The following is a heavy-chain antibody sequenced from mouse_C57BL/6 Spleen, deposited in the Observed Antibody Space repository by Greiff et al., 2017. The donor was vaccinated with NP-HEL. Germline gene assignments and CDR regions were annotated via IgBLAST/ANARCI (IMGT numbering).Heavy chain of an antibody. CDR1: GYSITSGYY. Sequence: VQLKESGPGLVKPSQSLSLTCSVTGYSITSGYYWNWIRQFPGNKLEWMGYISYDGSNNYNPSLKNRISITRDTSKNQFFLKLNSVTTEDTATYYCARKDGNIDYWGQGTTLTVSS. J-gene: IGHJ2*01. CDR2: ISYDGSN. CDR3: ARKDGNIDY. V-gene: IGHV3-6*01. D-gene: IGHD2-1*01.